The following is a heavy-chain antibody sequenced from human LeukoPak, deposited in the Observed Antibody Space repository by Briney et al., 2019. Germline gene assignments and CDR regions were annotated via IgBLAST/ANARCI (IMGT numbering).Heavy chain of an antibody. J-gene: IGHJ4*02. CDR3: EKLFSGGSFLDY. Sequence: SETLSLTCTVSCLSIYCSRYRWCWIRQPPGKGLEWIGCIYYSGRTYYNPSLNRRVTISVHTSKNQFSLKLSSVTPAHIAVSYWEKLFSGGSFLDYWGQGTLVTVSS. D-gene: IGHD2-15*01. V-gene: IGHV4-39*01. CDR1: CLSIYCSRYR. CDR2: IYYSGRT.